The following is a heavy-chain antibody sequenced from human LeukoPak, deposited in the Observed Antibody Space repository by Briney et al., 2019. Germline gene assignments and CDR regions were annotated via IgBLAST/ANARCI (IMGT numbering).Heavy chain of an antibody. CDR3: AKQLGYCSDGSCYFPY. D-gene: IGHD2-15*01. J-gene: IGHJ4*02. CDR1: GFTFSSYT. CDR2: ISNNGGYT. V-gene: IGHV3-23*01. Sequence: PGGSLRLSCAAFGFTFSSYTMNWVRQAPGKGLEWVSAISNNGGYTYYADSVQGRFTISRDNSKSTLCLQMNSLRAEDTAVYYCAKQLGYCSDGSCYFPYWGQGTLVTVSS.